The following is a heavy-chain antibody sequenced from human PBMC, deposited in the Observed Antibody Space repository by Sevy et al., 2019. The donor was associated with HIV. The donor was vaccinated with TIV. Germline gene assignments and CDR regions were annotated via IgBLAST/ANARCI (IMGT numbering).Heavy chain of an antibody. CDR1: GFTLSDYY. Sequence: GGSLRLSCAASGFTLSDYYMSWIRQAPGKGLEWVSYISSSGSTIYYADSVKGRFTISRDNAKNSLYLQMNSLRAEDTAVYYCARDGDYYDSSGYRYYYYGMDVWGQGTTVTVSS. CDR2: ISSSGSTI. J-gene: IGHJ6*02. CDR3: ARDGDYYDSSGYRYYYYGMDV. D-gene: IGHD3-22*01. V-gene: IGHV3-11*01.